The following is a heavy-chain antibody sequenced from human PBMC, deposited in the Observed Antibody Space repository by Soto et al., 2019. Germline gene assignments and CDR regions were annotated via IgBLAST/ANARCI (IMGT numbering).Heavy chain of an antibody. Sequence: PGGSLTLSCAASGFTFSSYAMSWVRQAPGKGLEWVSAISGSGGSTYYADSVKGRFTISRDNSKNTLYLQMNSLRAEDTAVYYCAKSASITIFGVVITTLSLDYWGQGTLVTVSS. D-gene: IGHD3-3*01. CDR1: GFTFSSYA. CDR3: AKSASITIFGVVITTLSLDY. CDR2: ISGSGGST. J-gene: IGHJ4*02. V-gene: IGHV3-23*01.